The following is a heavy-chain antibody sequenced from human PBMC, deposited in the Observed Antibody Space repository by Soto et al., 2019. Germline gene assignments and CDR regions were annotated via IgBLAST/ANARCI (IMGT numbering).Heavy chain of an antibody. J-gene: IGHJ4*02. CDR3: AREPLDDYCYGCSLDY. Sequence: ASVKVSCKASGYTFTSYGISWVRQDPGQGLEWMGWISAYNGNTNYAQKLQGRVTMTTDTSTSTAYMELRSLRSDDTAVYYCAREPLDDYCYGCSLDYWGQGTLVTVSS. V-gene: IGHV1-18*01. D-gene: IGHD4-17*01. CDR2: ISAYNGNT. CDR1: GYTFTSYG.